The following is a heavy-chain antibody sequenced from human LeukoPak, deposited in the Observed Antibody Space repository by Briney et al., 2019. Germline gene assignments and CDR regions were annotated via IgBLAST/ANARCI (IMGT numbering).Heavy chain of an antibody. Sequence: SSQTLSLTCTVSGGSISSGSYYWSWIRQPAGKGLEWIGRIYTSGSTNYNPSLKSRVTISVDTSKNQFSLKLSSVTAADTAVYYCARVSGQYGCSGGSCSLYYYYMDVWGKGTTVTISS. J-gene: IGHJ6*03. CDR1: GGSISSGSYY. CDR2: IYTSGST. V-gene: IGHV4-61*02. D-gene: IGHD2-15*01. CDR3: ARVSGQYGCSGGSCSLYYYYMDV.